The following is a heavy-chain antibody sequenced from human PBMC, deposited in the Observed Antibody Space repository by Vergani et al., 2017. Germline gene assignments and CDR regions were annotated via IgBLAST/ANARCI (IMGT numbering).Heavy chain of an antibody. J-gene: IGHJ2*01. Sequence: EVQLVESGGGLVQPGGSLRLSCAASGFTVSSNYMSWVRQAPGKGLEWVSVIYSGGSTYYADSVKGRFTISRDNSKNTLYLQMNSMRAEDTAVYYCARDLEYGDYGDWYFDLWGRGTLVTVSS. CDR2: IYSGGST. D-gene: IGHD4-17*01. V-gene: IGHV3-66*01. CDR1: GFTVSSNY. CDR3: ARDLEYGDYGDWYFDL.